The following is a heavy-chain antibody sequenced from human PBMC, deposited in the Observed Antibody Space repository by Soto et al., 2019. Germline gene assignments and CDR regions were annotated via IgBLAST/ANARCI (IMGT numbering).Heavy chain of an antibody. D-gene: IGHD6-19*01. CDR2: IIPIFGTA. Sequence: SVKVSCKASGGTFSSYAISWVRQAPGQGLEWMGGIIPIFGTANYAQKFQGRVTITADESTSTAYMELSSLRSEDTAVYYCASLSVAGTFYYYYYYGMDVWGQGTTVTVSS. J-gene: IGHJ6*02. CDR1: GGTFSSYA. V-gene: IGHV1-69*13. CDR3: ASLSVAGTFYYYYYYGMDV.